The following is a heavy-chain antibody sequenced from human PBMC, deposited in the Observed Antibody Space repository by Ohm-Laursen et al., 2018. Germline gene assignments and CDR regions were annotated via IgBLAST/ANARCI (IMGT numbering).Heavy chain of an antibody. D-gene: IGHD3-3*01. CDR2: IYYSGST. CDR1: GGSISSSSYY. V-gene: IGHV4-39*01. J-gene: IGHJ4*02. CDR3: ARLMYYDFWSGYYHFDY. Sequence: TLSLTCTVSGGSISSSSYYWGWIRQPPGKGLEWIGSIYYSGSTYYNPSLKSRVTISVDTSKNQFSLKLSSVTAADTAVYYCARLMYYDFWSGYYHFDYWGQGTLVTVSA.